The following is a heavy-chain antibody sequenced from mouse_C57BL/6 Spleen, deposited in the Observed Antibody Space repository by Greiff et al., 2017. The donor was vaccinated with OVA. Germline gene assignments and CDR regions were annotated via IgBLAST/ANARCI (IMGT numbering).Heavy chain of an antibody. CDR1: GYTFTSYW. Sequence: QVQLQQPGAELVKPGASVKMSCKASGYTFTSYWITWVKQRPGQGLEWIGDIYPGSGSTNYNEKFKSKATLTVDTSSSTAYMQLSSLTSEDSAVYYCARWDAYYSNDWYFDVWGTGTTVTVSS. J-gene: IGHJ1*03. CDR2: IYPGSGST. V-gene: IGHV1-55*01. D-gene: IGHD2-5*01. CDR3: ARWDAYYSNDWYFDV.